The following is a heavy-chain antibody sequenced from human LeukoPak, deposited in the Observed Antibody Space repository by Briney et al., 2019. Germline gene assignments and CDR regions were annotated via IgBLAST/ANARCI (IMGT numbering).Heavy chain of an antibody. D-gene: IGHD2-15*01. V-gene: IGHV3-21*01. Sequence: PGGSLRLSCAASGFTFSSYSMNWVRQAPGKGLEWVSSISSSSSYIYYADSVKGRFTISRDNAKNSLYLQIDSLRAEDTAVYYCAREWDIVVVVAATKAENAFDIWGQGTMVTVSS. J-gene: IGHJ3*02. CDR2: ISSSSSYI. CDR1: GFTFSSYS. CDR3: AREWDIVVVVAATKAENAFDI.